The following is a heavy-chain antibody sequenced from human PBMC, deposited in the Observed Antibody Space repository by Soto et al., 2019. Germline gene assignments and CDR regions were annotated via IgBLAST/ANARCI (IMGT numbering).Heavy chain of an antibody. J-gene: IGHJ5*02. CDR3: ARRVQANSTVVQGNWLDP. D-gene: IGHD1-1*01. CDR1: GGSISSHS. Sequence: SETLSLTCSVAGGSISSHSWNWIRKPPGRGLEWIGHVYSSGSTNYNPSLESRVTISVDTSKNQFSLKLTSLTAADTAVYYCARRVQANSTVVQGNWLDPWGQGTLVTVSS. CDR2: VYSSGST. V-gene: IGHV4-59*08.